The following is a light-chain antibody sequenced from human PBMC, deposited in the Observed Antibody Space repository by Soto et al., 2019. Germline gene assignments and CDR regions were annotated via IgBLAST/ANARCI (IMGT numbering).Light chain of an antibody. Sequence: EIVLTQSPATLSLSPGEGATLSCRASESVISFLAWYQQKPGQAPRLLIYDASKRATGVPARLSGSGSKTDFTLTISRLEPEDFAVYFCQQRSNWPYTFGQGTKVDIK. CDR3: QQRSNWPYT. CDR2: DAS. CDR1: ESVISF. V-gene: IGKV3-11*01. J-gene: IGKJ2*01.